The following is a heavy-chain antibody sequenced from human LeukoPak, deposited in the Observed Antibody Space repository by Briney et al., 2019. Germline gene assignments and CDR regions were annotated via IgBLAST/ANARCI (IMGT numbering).Heavy chain of an antibody. CDR3: ARVYGSGSYTPYYYYYYMDV. CDR1: GGSISSYY. Sequence: PSETLSLTCTVSGGSISSYYWSWIRQPPGKGLEWIGYIYYSGSTNYNPSLKSRVTISVDTSKNQFSLKLSSVTAADTAVYYCARVYGSGSYTPYYYYYYMDVWGKGTTVTISS. V-gene: IGHV4-59*01. D-gene: IGHD3-10*01. J-gene: IGHJ6*03. CDR2: IYYSGST.